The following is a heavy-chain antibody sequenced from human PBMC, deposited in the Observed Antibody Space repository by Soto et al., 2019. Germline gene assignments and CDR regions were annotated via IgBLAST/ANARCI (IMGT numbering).Heavy chain of an antibody. D-gene: IGHD5-18*01. Sequence: SQTLSLTCAISGDSVSSNSAAWNWIRQSPSRGLEWLGRTYYRSKWYNDYAVSVKSRITINPDTSNNQFSLQLNSVPPEDTAVYYCARELINPPGYSDGSFATDAFDISGQGTMGTVSS. CDR2: TYYRSKWYN. CDR1: GDSVSSNSAA. CDR3: ARELINPPGYSDGSFATDAFDI. J-gene: IGHJ3*02. V-gene: IGHV6-1*01.